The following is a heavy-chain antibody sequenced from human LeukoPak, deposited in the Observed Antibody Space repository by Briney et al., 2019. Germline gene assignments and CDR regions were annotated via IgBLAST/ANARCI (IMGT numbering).Heavy chain of an antibody. CDR3: MMYYYGSGSYSNFDY. CDR1: GYTFTSYA. J-gene: IGHJ4*02. Sequence: SVKLSCKASGYTFTSYAVSGVRQAPGQGLEWMGGIIPIFGTANYAQKFQGRVTITTDESTSTAYMELSSLRSEDTAVYYCMMYYYGSGSYSNFDYWGQGTLVTVSS. V-gene: IGHV1-69*05. D-gene: IGHD3-10*01. CDR2: IIPIFGTA.